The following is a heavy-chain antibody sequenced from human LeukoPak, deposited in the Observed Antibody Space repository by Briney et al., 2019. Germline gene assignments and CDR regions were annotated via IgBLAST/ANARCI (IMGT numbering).Heavy chain of an antibody. CDR1: GFTFSSYW. D-gene: IGHD6-13*01. J-gene: IGHJ4*02. Sequence: GGSLRLSCAASGFTFSSYWMSWVRQAPGKGLEWVANIKQDGGEKYYVDSVKGRFTISRDNAKNSLYLQMNSLRAEDTAVYYCTISSSRNHFDYWGQGTLVTVSS. CDR2: IKQDGGEK. V-gene: IGHV3-7*01. CDR3: TISSSRNHFDY.